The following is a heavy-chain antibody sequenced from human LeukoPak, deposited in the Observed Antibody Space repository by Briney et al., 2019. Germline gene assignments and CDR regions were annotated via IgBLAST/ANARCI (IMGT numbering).Heavy chain of an antibody. D-gene: IGHD6-19*01. Sequence: GGSLRLSCAASGFAVSSNYMSWVRQAPGKALEWVSVIYSGGSKYYADSVKGRFTISRDNSKNTLYLQMNSLRAEDTAVYYCATYSGWYAKYYFDYWGQGTLVTVSS. CDR1: GFAVSSNY. V-gene: IGHV3-53*01. J-gene: IGHJ4*02. CDR3: ATYSGWYAKYYFDY. CDR2: IYSGGSK.